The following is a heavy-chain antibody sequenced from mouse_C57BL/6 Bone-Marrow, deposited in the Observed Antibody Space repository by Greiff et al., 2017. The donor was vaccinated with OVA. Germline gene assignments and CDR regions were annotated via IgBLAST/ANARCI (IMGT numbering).Heavy chain of an antibody. CDR2: ISYSGCT. J-gene: IGHJ1*03. CDR3: ARGGGYFDV. V-gene: IGHV3-1*01. CDR1: GYSFTSGYD. Sequence: EVHLVESGPGMVKPSQSLSLSCTVTGYSFTSGYDWHWIRHLPGNKLEWRGYISYSGCTNYNQSLKSRISITYDTSKNQFFLKLSSVTTEDSAAYYCARGGGYFDVWGTGTTVTVSS.